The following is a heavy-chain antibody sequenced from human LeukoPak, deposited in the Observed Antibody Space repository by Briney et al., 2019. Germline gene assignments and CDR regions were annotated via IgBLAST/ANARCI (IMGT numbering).Heavy chain of an antibody. CDR1: GYTFTGYY. Sequence: ASVKVSCKASGYTFTGYYMHWVRQAPGQGLEWMGIIAYNGNTYYAENLQGRVTMTTDSSTNTAYMELRNLRSDDTAVYYCARYSSSWYLYDYWGQGTLVTVSS. CDR2: IAYNGNT. V-gene: IGHV1-18*04. J-gene: IGHJ4*02. CDR3: ARYSSSWYLYDY. D-gene: IGHD6-13*01.